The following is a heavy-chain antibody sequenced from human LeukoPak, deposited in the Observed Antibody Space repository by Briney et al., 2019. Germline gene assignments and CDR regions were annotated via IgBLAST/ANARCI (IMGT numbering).Heavy chain of an antibody. CDR2: ISSSGSTV. Sequence: PGGSLRLSCAPSGCTFSEDYMSWIRQAPGKGLEWLSYISSSGSTVYYADSGKGRFTVSRHNSKNSLYLHMNSLITAEKAVYYCAIQMTMIVVVPYFDYWGQGTLVTVSS. V-gene: IGHV3-11*04. J-gene: IGHJ4*02. CDR1: GCTFSEDY. CDR3: AIQMTMIVVVPYFDY. D-gene: IGHD3-22*01.